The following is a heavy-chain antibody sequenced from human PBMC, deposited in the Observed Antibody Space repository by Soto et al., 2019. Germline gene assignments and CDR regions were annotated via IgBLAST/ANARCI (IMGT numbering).Heavy chain of an antibody. Sequence: QVQLVESGGGVVQPGRSLRLSCAASGFTFSSYAMHWVRQAPGKGLEWVAVISYDGSNKYYADSVMGRFTISRDNSKNTLYLQMNSLRAEDTAVYYCARETYYDSSGYLPDYYYYGMDVWGQGTTVTVSS. J-gene: IGHJ6*02. CDR1: GFTFSSYA. V-gene: IGHV3-30-3*01. CDR3: ARETYYDSSGYLPDYYYYGMDV. CDR2: ISYDGSNK. D-gene: IGHD3-22*01.